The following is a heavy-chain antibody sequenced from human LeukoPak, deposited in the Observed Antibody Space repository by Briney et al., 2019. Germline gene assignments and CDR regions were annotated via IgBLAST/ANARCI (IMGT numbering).Heavy chain of an antibody. V-gene: IGHV4-39*01. Sequence: SETLSLTCTVSGGSISGSSYNCVWIRQPPGKGLVWVGTIYYSGSTYYNPSLKSRVTISVDTSKNQFSLNLGSVTAADTAVYYCARRTATGRFDPWGQGTLVTVSS. CDR3: ARRTATGRFDP. J-gene: IGHJ5*02. CDR2: IYYSGST. D-gene: IGHD1-1*01. CDR1: GGSISGSSYN.